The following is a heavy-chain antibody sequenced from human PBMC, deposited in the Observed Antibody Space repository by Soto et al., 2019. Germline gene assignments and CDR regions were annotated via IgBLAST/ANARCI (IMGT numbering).Heavy chain of an antibody. Sequence: LSLTCAVYGGSFSGYYWSWIRQPPGKGLEWIGEINHSGSTNYNPSLKSRVTISVDTSKNQFSLKLSSVTAADTAVYYCARGFDYVWGSYRLYYFDYWGQGTLVTVSS. J-gene: IGHJ4*02. CDR3: ARGFDYVWGSYRLYYFDY. CDR1: GGSFSGYY. D-gene: IGHD3-16*02. CDR2: INHSGST. V-gene: IGHV4-34*01.